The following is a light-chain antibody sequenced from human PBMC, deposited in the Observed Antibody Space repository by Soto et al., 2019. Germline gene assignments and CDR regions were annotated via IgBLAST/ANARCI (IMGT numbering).Light chain of an antibody. V-gene: IGKV1-5*03. Sequence: DIQLTQSPSALSASVGDRVILTCRASQTISSWLAWYQQKPGKAPKLLIYKGSTLENGIPSRFSGSGSGTEFTLTISSLQPDDFATYFCQQYNNNSPFTFGPGTQVDIK. J-gene: IGKJ3*01. CDR1: QTISSW. CDR3: QQYNNNSPFT. CDR2: KGS.